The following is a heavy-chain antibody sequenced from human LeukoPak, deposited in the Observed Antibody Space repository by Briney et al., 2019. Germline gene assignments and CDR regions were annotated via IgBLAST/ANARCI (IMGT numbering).Heavy chain of an antibody. CDR3: AKDVGSSKSEDY. CDR1: GFTVSSNY. CDR2: FYTGGTR. J-gene: IGHJ4*02. V-gene: IGHV3-66*01. D-gene: IGHD6-13*01. Sequence: GGSLRLSCAVSGFTVSSNYMSWVRQAPGKGLGWISVFYTGGTRNYADSVKGRFTISRDNSKNTLYLQMNSLRAEDTAVYYCAKDVGSSKSEDYWGQGTLVTVSS.